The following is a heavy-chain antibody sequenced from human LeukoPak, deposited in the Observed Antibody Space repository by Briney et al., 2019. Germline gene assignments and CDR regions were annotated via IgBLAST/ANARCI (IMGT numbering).Heavy chain of an antibody. CDR1: GGSISSYY. CDR3: ARHKGRGYSYGDFDY. CDR2: IYYSGST. D-gene: IGHD5-18*01. V-gene: IGHV4-59*01. J-gene: IGHJ4*02. Sequence: KPSETLSLTCTVSGGSISSYYWSWIRQPPGKGLEWIGYIYYSGSTNYNPSLKSRVTISVDTSKNQFSLKLSSVTAADTAVYYGARHKGRGYSYGDFDYWGQGTLVTVSS.